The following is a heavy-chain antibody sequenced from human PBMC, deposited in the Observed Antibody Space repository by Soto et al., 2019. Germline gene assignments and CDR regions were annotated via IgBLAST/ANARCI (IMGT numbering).Heavy chain of an antibody. V-gene: IGHV1-69*06. J-gene: IGHJ6*02. D-gene: IGHD3-10*01. CDR1: GGTFSSYA. Sequence: SVKVSCKASGGTFSSYAISWVRQAPGQGLEWMGGIIPIFGTANYAQKFQGRVTITADKSTSTAYMELSSLRSEDTAVYYCASDPRDGSGMCYYGMDVWGQGTTVTVSS. CDR2: IIPIFGTA. CDR3: ASDPRDGSGMCYYGMDV.